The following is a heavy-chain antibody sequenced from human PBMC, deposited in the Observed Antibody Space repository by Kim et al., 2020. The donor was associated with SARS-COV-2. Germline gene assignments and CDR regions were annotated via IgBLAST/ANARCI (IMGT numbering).Heavy chain of an antibody. V-gene: IGHV1-46*01. Sequence: ASVKVSCKASGYTFTTNYVHWVRQAPGQGLEWMGMINPSAGRTTFAQVFQGRVAMTGDTSTSTIYMELISLRSEDTAIYYCAREGGSGPYSYYFEYWGQGTLVTVSS. D-gene: IGHD3-10*01. CDR2: INPSAGRT. CDR1: GYTFTTNY. CDR3: AREGGSGPYSYYFEY. J-gene: IGHJ4*02.